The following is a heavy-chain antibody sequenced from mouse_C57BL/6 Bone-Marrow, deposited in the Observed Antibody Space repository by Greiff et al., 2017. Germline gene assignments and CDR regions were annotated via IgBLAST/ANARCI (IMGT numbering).Heavy chain of an antibody. D-gene: IGHD1-2*01. CDR1: GYTFTSYW. J-gene: IGHJ3*01. V-gene: IGHV1-74*01. CDR2: IHPSDNDT. CDR3: AIKELYGLAD. Sequence: QVQLQQPGAELVKPGASVKVSCKASGYTFTSYWMHWVKQRPGQGLEWIGRIHPSDNDTNSNQKFKGKATLTVDKSSSTSYMQHSILTAEDSAVYYCAIKELYGLADWGQGTLVTVSA.